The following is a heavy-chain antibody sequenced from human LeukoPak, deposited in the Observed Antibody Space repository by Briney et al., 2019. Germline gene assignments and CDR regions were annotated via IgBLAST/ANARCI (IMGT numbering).Heavy chain of an antibody. CDR3: TSRITMVRGVIEPVDY. CDR2: IRSKANSYAT. CDR1: GFTFSGSA. Sequence: GGSLRLSCAASGFTFSGSAMHWVRQASGKGLEWIGRIRSKANSYATTYPASVKGRFTISRDDSNNTAYLQMNSLKTEDTAVYYCTSRITMVRGVIEPVDYWGQGTLVTVSS. D-gene: IGHD3-10*01. J-gene: IGHJ4*02. V-gene: IGHV3-73*01.